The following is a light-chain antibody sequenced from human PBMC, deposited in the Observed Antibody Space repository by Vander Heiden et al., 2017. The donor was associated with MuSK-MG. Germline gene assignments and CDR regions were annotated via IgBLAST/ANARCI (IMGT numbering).Light chain of an antibody. CDR2: KAS. CDR3: QQYMSPSRT. J-gene: IGKJ1*01. CDR1: QSFGAW. V-gene: IGKV1-5*03. Sequence: DIQMTQSPSTLPASIGDRVTITCRASQSFGAWLAWYQQKPGKAPKLLIYKASSLESGVPSRFSGSGSGTEFALTISSLQPDDFATYYCQQYMSPSRTFGQGTKVEIK.